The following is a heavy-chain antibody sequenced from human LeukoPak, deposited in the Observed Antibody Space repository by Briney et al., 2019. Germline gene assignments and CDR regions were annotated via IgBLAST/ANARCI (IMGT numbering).Heavy chain of an antibody. Sequence: SETLSLTCTVSGVSISTFYWSWIRQPPGKGLEWIGYIYYSGSTNYNPSLKSQLTISVDTSKNQFSLKLSSVTAADTAVYYCARDRDIGTYYYYYGMDVWGQGTTVTVSS. J-gene: IGHJ6*02. CDR2: IYYSGST. CDR1: GVSISTFY. D-gene: IGHD1-26*01. V-gene: IGHV4-59*01. CDR3: ARDRDIGTYYYYYGMDV.